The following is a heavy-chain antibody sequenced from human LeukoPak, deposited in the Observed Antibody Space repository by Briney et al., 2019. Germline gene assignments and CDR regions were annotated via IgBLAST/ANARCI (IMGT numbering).Heavy chain of an antibody. CDR2: INWNGGST. D-gene: IGHD3-10*01. J-gene: IGHJ4*02. CDR3: ARIAMVRGIIYYFDN. CDR1: GFTFDDYG. V-gene: IGHV3-20*04. Sequence: GGPLRLSCAASGFTFDDYGMSWVRQAPGKGLEYVSAINWNGGSTGYGDSMKGRFTISRDNAKKSLYLQMNSLRVEDTALYYCARIAMVRGIIYYFDNWGQGTLVTVSS.